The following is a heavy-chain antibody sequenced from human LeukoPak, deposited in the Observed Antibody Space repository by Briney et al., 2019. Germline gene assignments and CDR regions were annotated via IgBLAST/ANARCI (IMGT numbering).Heavy chain of an antibody. CDR3: AQQRGYYYDSSGFLAFDY. CDR1: AGTFSSYA. V-gene: IGHV1-69*05. Sequence: GASVKVSCKASAGTFSSYAISWVRHAPGQGLEWMGGIIPIFGTANYAQKFQGRLTITTDASTSTAYMKLSSLRSEDTAVYYCAQQRGYYYDSSGFLAFDYWGQGILVTVST. CDR2: IIPIFGTA. D-gene: IGHD3-22*01. J-gene: IGHJ4*02.